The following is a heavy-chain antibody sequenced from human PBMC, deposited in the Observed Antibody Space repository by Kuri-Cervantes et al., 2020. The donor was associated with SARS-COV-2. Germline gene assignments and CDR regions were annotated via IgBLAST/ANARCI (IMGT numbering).Heavy chain of an antibody. CDR3: ARDPGGVFLRGIMILSAHWFDT. CDR1: GFTFSSYW. CDR2: INSDGSST. D-gene: IGHD3-9*01. J-gene: IGHJ5*02. Sequence: GGSLRLCCAASGFTFSSYWMHWVRQAPGKGLVWVSRINSDGSSTSYADSVKGRFTISRDNAKNTLYLQMNSLRAEDTAVYYCARDPGGVFLRGIMILSAHWFDTWGQGTLVTVSS. V-gene: IGHV3-74*01.